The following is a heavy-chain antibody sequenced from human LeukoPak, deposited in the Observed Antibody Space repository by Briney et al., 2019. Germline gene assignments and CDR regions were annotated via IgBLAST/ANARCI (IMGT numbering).Heavy chain of an antibody. CDR1: GGSISSCSYC. J-gene: IGHJ4*02. Sequence: SETLSLTCTVSGGSISSCSYCWGWIRQPPGKGLEWIGDIFYSGNTYYNPSLKSRVTISVDTSKNQFSLKVSSVTAADTAVYYCARVYWYYFDYWGQGTLVTVSS. V-gene: IGHV4-39*07. CDR3: ARVYWYYFDY. CDR2: IFYSGNT. D-gene: IGHD2-8*02.